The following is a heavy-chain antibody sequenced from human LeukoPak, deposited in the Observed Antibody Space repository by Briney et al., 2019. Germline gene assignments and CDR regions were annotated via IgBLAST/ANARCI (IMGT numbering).Heavy chain of an antibody. Sequence: GGSLRLSCAASGFTFSSYAMSWVRQAPGKGLEWVSVISGSGGSTYYADSVKGRFTISRDNSKNTLYLQMNSLRAEDTAVYYCVKLGGSGSCHFDYWGQGTLVTVSS. D-gene: IGHD1-26*01. V-gene: IGHV3-23*01. CDR2: ISGSGGST. CDR1: GFTFSSYA. J-gene: IGHJ4*02. CDR3: VKLGGSGSCHFDY.